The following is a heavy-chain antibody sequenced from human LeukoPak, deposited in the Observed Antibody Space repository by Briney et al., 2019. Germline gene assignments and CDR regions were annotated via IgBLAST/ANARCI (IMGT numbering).Heavy chain of an antibody. D-gene: IGHD3-22*01. CDR2: ISYDGSNK. CDR1: GFTFSSYD. CDR3: ARDMIVPEMGMTPAFDL. V-gene: IGHV3-30*04. Sequence: GGSLRLSCAASGFTFSSYDMHWVRQAPGKGVEWVAVISYDGSNKYYADSVKGRFTISRDNSKNTLYLQMNSLRAEDTAVYYCARDMIVPEMGMTPAFDLWGQGTMVTVSS. J-gene: IGHJ3*01.